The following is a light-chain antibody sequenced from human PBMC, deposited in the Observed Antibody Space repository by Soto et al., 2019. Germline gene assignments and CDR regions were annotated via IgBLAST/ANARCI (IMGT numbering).Light chain of an antibody. CDR2: AAS. CDR1: QGIGNY. CDR3: LQHNNYPLT. J-gene: IGKJ4*01. V-gene: IGKV1-17*03. Sequence: DIQMTQSPSAMSASVGDRVTITCRASQGIGNYLAWFQQKPGKVPERLIYAASSLVSGVPSRFSGSGSGTEFTLTISSLQPEDSATYHCLQHNNYPLTFGGGTKVDIK.